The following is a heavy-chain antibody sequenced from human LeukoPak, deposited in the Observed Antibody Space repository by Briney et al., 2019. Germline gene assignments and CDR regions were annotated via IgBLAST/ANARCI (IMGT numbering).Heavy chain of an antibody. Sequence: SETLSLTCTVSGVSITGGDYYWSWIRQPPGKGLEWIGYIYYSGSTYYNPSLASRLSMSVDTSKNQLSLKLSSVTAADTAMYYCARGYDILTGPPDYWGQGTLVSVSS. J-gene: IGHJ4*02. V-gene: IGHV4-30-4*08. D-gene: IGHD3-9*01. CDR1: GVSITGGDYY. CDR3: ARGYDILTGPPDY. CDR2: IYYSGST.